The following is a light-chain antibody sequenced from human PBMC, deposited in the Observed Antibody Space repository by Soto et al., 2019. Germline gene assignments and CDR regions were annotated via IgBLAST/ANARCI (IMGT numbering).Light chain of an antibody. V-gene: IGKV2-30*02. Sequence: DVVMTQSPLSLPVTLGQPASISCRSSQSLVHSNGGTFLNWFHQRPGQSPRRLIYKVSNRDSGVPDRFSGSAAGTDFTLKISRVEAEDGGVYYCVQASHWPYTFGQGTKLEI. CDR2: KVS. J-gene: IGKJ2*01. CDR1: QSLVHSNGGTF. CDR3: VQASHWPYT.